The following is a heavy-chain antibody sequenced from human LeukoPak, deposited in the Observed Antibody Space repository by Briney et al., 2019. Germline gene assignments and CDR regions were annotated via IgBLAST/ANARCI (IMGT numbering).Heavy chain of an antibody. CDR1: GFTFSSYA. D-gene: IGHD3-10*01. CDR2: ISGSGGST. CDR3: AEDGKIMVRGVPTYYFGY. J-gene: IGHJ4*02. Sequence: PGGSLRLSCAASGFTFSSYAMSWVRQAPGKGLEWVSAISGSGGSTYYADSVKGRFTISRDNSKNTLYLQMNSLRAEDTAVYYCAEDGKIMVRGVPTYYFGYWGQGTLVTVSS. V-gene: IGHV3-23*01.